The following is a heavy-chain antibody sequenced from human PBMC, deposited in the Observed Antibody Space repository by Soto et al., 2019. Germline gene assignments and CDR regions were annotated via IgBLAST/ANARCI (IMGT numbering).Heavy chain of an antibody. CDR2: INPKTGDT. V-gene: IGHV1-2*02. CDR3: VTGDHLVR. D-gene: IGHD6-6*01. CDR1: GYTFTGYY. J-gene: IGHJ4*02. Sequence: ASVKVSCKTSGYTFTGYYLNWVRQAPGRGLEWVGWINPKTGDTNNAQRFQGRVTMTTDTSISTGYMELSGLKSDDTAVYYCVTGDHLVRWGQGTRVTVSS.